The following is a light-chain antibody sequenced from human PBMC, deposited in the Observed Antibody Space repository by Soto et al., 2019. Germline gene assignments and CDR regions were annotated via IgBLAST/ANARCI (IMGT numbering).Light chain of an antibody. Sequence: EIVMTQSPATLSVSPGERATLSCRASQSVSSNLAWYQQKPGQAPRLLIYGASTMATGIPARFSGSGSGTEFTRTISNLQSEDFAVYYGQQYNNGPTMYTIGQVTKLEI. CDR1: QSVSSN. J-gene: IGKJ2*01. V-gene: IGKV3-15*01. CDR2: GAS. CDR3: QQYNNGPTMYT.